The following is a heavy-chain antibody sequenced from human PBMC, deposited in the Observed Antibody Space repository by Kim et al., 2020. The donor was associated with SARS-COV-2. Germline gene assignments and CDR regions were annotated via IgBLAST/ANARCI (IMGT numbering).Heavy chain of an antibody. CDR2: IFYSGST. D-gene: IGHD3-10*01. CDR3: ARQSHYGSGSYGIDP. CDR1: GGSINSYY. Sequence: SETLSLTCTVSGGSINSYYWSWIRQPPGKGLEWIGYIFYSGSTNYNPSLKSRVTISVDTSKNQFSLKLFSVTAADTAVYYCARQSHYGSGSYGIDPWGQGTLVTVSS. J-gene: IGHJ5*02. V-gene: IGHV4-59*08.